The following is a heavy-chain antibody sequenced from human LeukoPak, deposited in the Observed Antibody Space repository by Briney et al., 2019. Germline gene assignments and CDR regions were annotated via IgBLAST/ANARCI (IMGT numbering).Heavy chain of an antibody. V-gene: IGHV4-59*02. D-gene: IGHD3-22*01. Sequence: PSEALSLTCTVSGGSVSGHYWSWIRRPPGKGLEWIGYIYYSGTTKYNPSLQSRVATSLDTSENTFSLKLTSVTAADTAMYYCARLLDNDSSGYPDTFDMWGRGTVVAVSS. CDR1: GGSVSGHY. CDR3: ARLLDNDSSGYPDTFDM. J-gene: IGHJ3*02. CDR2: IYYSGTT.